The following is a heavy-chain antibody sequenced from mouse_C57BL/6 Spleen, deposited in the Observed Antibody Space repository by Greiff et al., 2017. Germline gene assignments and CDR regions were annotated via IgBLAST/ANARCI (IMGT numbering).Heavy chain of an antibody. J-gene: IGHJ2*01. CDR1: GYSFTDYN. CDR3: ARGGANWDYFDY. D-gene: IGHD4-1*01. Sequence: EVKLVESGPELVKPGASVKISCKASGYSFTDYNMNWVKQSNGKSLEWIGVINPNYGTTSYNQKFKGKATLTVDQSSSTAYMQLNSLTSEDSAVYYCARGGANWDYFDYWGQGTTLTVSS. V-gene: IGHV1-39*01. CDR2: INPNYGTT.